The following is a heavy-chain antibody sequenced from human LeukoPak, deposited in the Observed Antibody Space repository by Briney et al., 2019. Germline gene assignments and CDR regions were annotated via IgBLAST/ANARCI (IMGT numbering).Heavy chain of an antibody. V-gene: IGHV4-34*01. J-gene: IGHJ5*02. CDR1: GGSFSGYY. CDR3: ARGRRRGLWFGESYSGDWFDP. Sequence: SETLSLTCAVYGGSFSGYYWSWIRQPPGKGLEWIGEINHSGSTNYNPSLKSRVTISVDTSKNQFSLKLSSVTAADTAVYYCARGRRRGLWFGESYSGDWFDPWGQGTLVTVSS. CDR2: INHSGST. D-gene: IGHD3-10*01.